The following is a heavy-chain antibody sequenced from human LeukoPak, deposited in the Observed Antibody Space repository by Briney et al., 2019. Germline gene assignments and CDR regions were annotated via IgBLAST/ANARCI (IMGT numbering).Heavy chain of an antibody. CDR1: GGTFSSYA. CDR3: ARDRRFGELSTYFGY. Sequence: ASVKVSCKASGGTFSSYAISWVRQAPGQGLEWMGRINPNSGGTNYAQKFQGRVTMTRDTSISTAYMELSRLRSDDTAVYYCARDRRFGELSTYFGYWGQGTLVTVSS. V-gene: IGHV1-2*06. J-gene: IGHJ4*02. CDR2: INPNSGGT. D-gene: IGHD3-10*01.